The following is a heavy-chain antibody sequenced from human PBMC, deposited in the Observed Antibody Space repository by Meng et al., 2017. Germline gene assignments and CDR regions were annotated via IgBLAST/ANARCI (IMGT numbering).Heavy chain of an antibody. CDR1: GGTFSSYA. Sequence: SVKVSCKASGGTFSSYAISWVRQAPGQGLEWMGGIIPTFGTANYAQKFQGRVTITADESTSTAYMELSSLRSEDTAVYYCARDRAGYCSGGSCDGLDYWGQGTLVTVSS. CDR2: IIPTFGTA. J-gene: IGHJ4*02. CDR3: ARDRAGYCSGGSCDGLDY. D-gene: IGHD2-15*01. V-gene: IGHV1-69*13.